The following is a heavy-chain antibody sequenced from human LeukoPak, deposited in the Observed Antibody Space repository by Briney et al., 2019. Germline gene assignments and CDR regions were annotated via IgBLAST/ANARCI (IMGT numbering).Heavy chain of an antibody. Sequence: GASVKVSCKVSGYTLTELSMHWVRQAPGKGLEWMGGFDPEDGETIYAQKFQGRVTMTEDTSTDTAYMELSSLRSEDTAVYYCAQIFAGAIAAAGTRANWFDPWGQGTLVTVSS. D-gene: IGHD6-13*01. CDR2: FDPEDGET. V-gene: IGHV1-24*01. CDR3: AQIFAGAIAAAGTRANWFDP. CDR1: GYTLTELS. J-gene: IGHJ5*02.